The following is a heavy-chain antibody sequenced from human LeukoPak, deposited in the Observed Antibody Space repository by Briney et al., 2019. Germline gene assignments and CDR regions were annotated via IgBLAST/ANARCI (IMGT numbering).Heavy chain of an antibody. CDR1: GGSISNYF. J-gene: IGHJ5*02. Sequence: SETLSLTCTVSGGSISNYFWTWIRQPAGKGLEWIGRIYSDGSTNYNPSLQSRVTISLDKSKNQFSLKLSSVTAADTAVYYCAREVSAAAELGGFDPWGQGTLVTVSS. V-gene: IGHV4-4*07. CDR2: IYSDGST. CDR3: AREVSAAAELGGFDP. D-gene: IGHD6-13*01.